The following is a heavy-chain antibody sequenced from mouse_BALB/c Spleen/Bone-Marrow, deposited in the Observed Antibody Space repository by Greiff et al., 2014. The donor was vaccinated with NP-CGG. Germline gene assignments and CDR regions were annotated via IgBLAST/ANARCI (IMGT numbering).Heavy chain of an antibody. V-gene: IGHV14-4*02. J-gene: IGHJ4*01. Sequence: EVQLQESGAELVWSGASVKLSCTASGFNIKDYYMHWVKQRPEQGLEWIGWIDPENGDTEYAPKFQGKATMTADTSSNTAYLQLSSLTSEDTAVYYCSYGNFAMDYWGQGTSVTVSS. CDR1: GFNIKDYY. CDR3: SYGNFAMDY. D-gene: IGHD2-1*01. CDR2: IDPENGDT.